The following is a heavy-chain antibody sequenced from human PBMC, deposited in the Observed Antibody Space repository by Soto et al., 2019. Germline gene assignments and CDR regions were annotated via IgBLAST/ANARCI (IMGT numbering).Heavy chain of an antibody. CDR2: INHSGST. D-gene: IGHD3-3*01. J-gene: IGHJ6*02. Sequence: QVQLQQWGAGLLKPSETLSLTCAVYGGSFSGYYWSWLGQPPGKGLVWDGEINHSGSTNYNPSLKSSVTISLDTSKYQFSLKLRSVPAADTALYYCARGRFLEWLWPYYYYGMDLWGQGTTVTVSS. V-gene: IGHV4-34*01. CDR3: ARGRFLEWLWPYYYYGMDL. CDR1: GGSFSGYY.